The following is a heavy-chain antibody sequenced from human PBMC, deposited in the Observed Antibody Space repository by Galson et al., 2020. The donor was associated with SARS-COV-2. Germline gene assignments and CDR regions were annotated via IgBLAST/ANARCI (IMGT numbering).Heavy chain of an antibody. D-gene: IGHD6-19*01. J-gene: IGHJ4*02. CDR2: ISSSSSYI. Sequence: GESLKISCAASGFTFSSYSMIWVRQAPGKGLEWVSSISSSSSYIYYADSVKGRFTISRDNAKNSLYLQMNSLRAEDTAVYYCARSTIAVAGTILPIDYWGQGTLVTVSS. CDR1: GFTFSSYS. V-gene: IGHV3-21*01. CDR3: ARSTIAVAGTILPIDY.